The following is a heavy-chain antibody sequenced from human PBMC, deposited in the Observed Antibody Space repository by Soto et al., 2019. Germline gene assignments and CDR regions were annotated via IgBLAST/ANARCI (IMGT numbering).Heavy chain of an antibody. CDR1: GYAFINYY. J-gene: IGHJ4*02. CDR2: INPSGSNT. Sequence: GASVKVSCKASGYAFINYYIHWVRQAPGQGLEWMGIINPSGSNTGYAQKFQGRITMTRDTSTSTVYMELRSLRSDDTAVYYCARDGHEGAAVVYWGQGTLVTVSS. D-gene: IGHD6-13*01. V-gene: IGHV1-46*01. CDR3: ARDGHEGAAVVY.